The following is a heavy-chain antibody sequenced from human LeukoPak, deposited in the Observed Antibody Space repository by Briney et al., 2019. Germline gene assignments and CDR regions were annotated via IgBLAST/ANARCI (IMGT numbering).Heavy chain of an antibody. J-gene: IGHJ4*02. CDR2: INHSGST. CDR1: GGSFSGYY. V-gene: IGHV4-34*01. Sequence: SETLSLTCAVYGGSFSGYYWSWIRQPPGKGLEWIGEINHSGSTNYNPSLKSRVTISVDTSKNQFSLKLSSVTAADTAVYYCASSLHASSNYNDYWGRGPLVPSPQ. CDR3: ASSLHASSNYNDY. D-gene: IGHD2-2*01.